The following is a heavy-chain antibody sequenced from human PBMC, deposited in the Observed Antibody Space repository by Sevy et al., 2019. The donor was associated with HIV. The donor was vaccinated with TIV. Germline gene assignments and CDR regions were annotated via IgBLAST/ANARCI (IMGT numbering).Heavy chain of an antibody. Sequence: GGSLRLSCVASGFRFSDEPMNWVRQAPGKGLEWISNIRSDSSVMSYADTVRGRFTVSRDNARNSLSLQLNSLRDEDTALYYCVRDTQFGCDYWGQGTLVTVSS. J-gene: IGHJ4*02. V-gene: IGHV3-48*02. CDR1: GFRFSDEP. CDR2: IRSDSSVM. D-gene: IGHD3-10*01. CDR3: VRDTQFGCDY.